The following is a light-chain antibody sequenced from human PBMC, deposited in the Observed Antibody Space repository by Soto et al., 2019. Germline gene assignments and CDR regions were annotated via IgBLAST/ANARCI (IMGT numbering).Light chain of an antibody. V-gene: IGKV3-11*01. CDR2: DAS. CDR3: QHRYNWPQT. J-gene: IGKJ1*01. Sequence: EIVLTQSPATLSLSPGERATLSCRASQSVGSYLAWYQQKPGQAPRLLIYDASNRATGIPARFSGSGSGTDFTPTISSLEPEDFAVYYCQHRYNWPQTFGHGTKVEIK. CDR1: QSVGSY.